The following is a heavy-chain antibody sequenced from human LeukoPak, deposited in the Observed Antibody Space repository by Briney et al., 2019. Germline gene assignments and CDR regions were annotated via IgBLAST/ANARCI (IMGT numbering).Heavy chain of an antibody. J-gene: IGHJ4*02. CDR3: ARLYGYNFAVSRKYFDY. CDR1: GYSISSDYF. D-gene: IGHD5-24*01. Sequence: SETLSLTCIVSGYSISSDYFWGLVRQPPGKGLEWIGSIFHSGSVYYNPSLKSRVTISVDPSKNRFSLKLNSVTAADTAVYYCARLYGYNFAVSRKYFDYWGPGTLVTVSS. CDR2: IFHSGSV. V-gene: IGHV4-38-2*02.